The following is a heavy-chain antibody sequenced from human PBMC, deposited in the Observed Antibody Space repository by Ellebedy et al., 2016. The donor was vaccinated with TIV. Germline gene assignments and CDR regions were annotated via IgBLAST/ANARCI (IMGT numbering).Heavy chain of an antibody. D-gene: IGHD6-19*01. CDR3: AKNSAVARTEWYGIDV. J-gene: IGHJ6*02. V-gene: IGHV3-7*01. CDR1: GFTFSSYW. CDR2: IKQDGSEK. Sequence: GESLKISCAASGFTFSSYWMSWVRQAPGKGLEWVANIKQDGSEKYYVDSVKGRFTISRDNSQNTLYLQMDSLRPEDTAVYYCAKNSAVARTEWYGIDVWGQGTTVTVSS.